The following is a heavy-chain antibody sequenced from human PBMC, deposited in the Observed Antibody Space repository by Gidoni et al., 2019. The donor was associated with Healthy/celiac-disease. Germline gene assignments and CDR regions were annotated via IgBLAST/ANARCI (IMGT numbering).Heavy chain of an antibody. CDR2: IIPIFGTA. D-gene: IGHD6-13*01. Sequence: QVQLVPSGAEVKKPGSSVKVSCKASGGTFSSYAISWVRQVPGQGLEWMGGIIPIFGTANYAQKFQGRVTITADESTSTAYMELSSLRSEDTAVYYCAREGKLSWAAGPERDIDYWGQGTLVTVSS. CDR1: GGTFSSYA. CDR3: AREGKLSWAAGPERDIDY. J-gene: IGHJ4*02. V-gene: IGHV1-69*01.